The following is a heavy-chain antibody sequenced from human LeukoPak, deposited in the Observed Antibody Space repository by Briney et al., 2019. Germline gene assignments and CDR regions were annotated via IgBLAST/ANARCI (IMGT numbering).Heavy chain of an antibody. CDR3: ASRGCSSTSCYTYYYYYYGMDV. Sequence: ASVKVSCKASGGTFSSYAISWVRQAPGQGLEWMGRIIPILGIANYAQKFQGRVTITADKSTSTAYMELSSLRSEDTAVYYCASRGCSSTSCYTYYYYYYGMDVWGQGTTVTVSS. CDR2: IIPILGIA. CDR1: GGTFSSYA. V-gene: IGHV1-69*04. J-gene: IGHJ6*02. D-gene: IGHD2-2*01.